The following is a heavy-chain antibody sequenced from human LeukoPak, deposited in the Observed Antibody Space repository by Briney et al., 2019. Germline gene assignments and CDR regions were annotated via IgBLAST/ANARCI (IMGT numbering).Heavy chain of an antibody. V-gene: IGHV3-48*01. J-gene: IGHJ6*03. Sequence: PGGSLRLSCAAFGFTFSSYSMNWVRQAPGKGLEWVSYISSSSSTIYYADSVKGRFTISRDNAKNSLYLQMNSLRAEDTAVYYCASAATVTIYMDVWGKGTTVTVSS. CDR1: GFTFSSYS. CDR3: ASAATVTIYMDV. CDR2: ISSSSSTI. D-gene: IGHD4-17*01.